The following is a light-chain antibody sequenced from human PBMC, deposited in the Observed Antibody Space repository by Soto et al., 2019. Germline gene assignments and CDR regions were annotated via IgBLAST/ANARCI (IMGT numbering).Light chain of an antibody. CDR1: QSVLYSSNNKNY. CDR3: QQYYSTPLT. CDR2: WAS. J-gene: IGKJ1*01. Sequence: DIVMTQSPDSLAVSLGERATINCKSSQSVLYSSNNKNYLAWYQQKPGQPPKLLIYWASTRESGVPDRFSGSGSGRYFTLTISSLQAEDVAVYYCQQYYSTPLTFGQGTKVEIK. V-gene: IGKV4-1*01.